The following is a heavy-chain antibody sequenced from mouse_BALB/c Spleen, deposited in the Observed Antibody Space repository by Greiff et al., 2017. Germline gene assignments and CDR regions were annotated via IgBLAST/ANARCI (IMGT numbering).Heavy chain of an antibody. D-gene: IGHD2-4*01. V-gene: IGHV2-9*02. CDR1: GFSLTSYG. CDR3: ARERWDMSTTSMDY. J-gene: IGHJ4*01. CDR2: IWAGGST. Sequence: QGQLKESGPGLVAPSQSLSITCTVSGFSLTSYGVHWVRQPPGKGLEWLGVIWAGGSTNYNSALMSRLSISKDNSKSQVFLKMNSLQTDDTAMYYCARERWDMSTTSMDYWGQGTSVTVSS.